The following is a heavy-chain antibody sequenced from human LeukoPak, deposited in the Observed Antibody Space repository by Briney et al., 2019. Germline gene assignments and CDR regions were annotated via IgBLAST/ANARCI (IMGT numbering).Heavy chain of an antibody. CDR2: ISSSSSYI. Sequence: GGSLRLSCAASGFTFSSYSMNWVRQAPGKGLEWVSSISSSSSYIYYADSVKGRLTISRDNAKNSLYLQMNSLRAEDTAVYYCARKLRYFDWLSDYWYYFDYWGQGTLVTVSS. CDR3: ARKLRYFDWLSDYWYYFDY. D-gene: IGHD3-9*01. CDR1: GFTFSSYS. V-gene: IGHV3-21*01. J-gene: IGHJ4*02.